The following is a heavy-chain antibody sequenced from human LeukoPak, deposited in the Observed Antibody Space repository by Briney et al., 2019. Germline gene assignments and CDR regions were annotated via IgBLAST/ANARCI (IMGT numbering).Heavy chain of an antibody. CDR2: VHLDGRT. CDR1: GGSVTSTNW. V-gene: IGHV4-4*02. CDR3: AREGGFYRSLDY. D-gene: IGHD3-3*01. Sequence: SETLSLTCGVSGGSVTSTNWWTWVRQPPGKGLEWIGEVHLDGRTNYNPSLKSRLTMSVDLSENHVSLKLTSVTAADTAVYYCAREGGFYRSLDYSGQGTLVTVSS. J-gene: IGHJ4*02.